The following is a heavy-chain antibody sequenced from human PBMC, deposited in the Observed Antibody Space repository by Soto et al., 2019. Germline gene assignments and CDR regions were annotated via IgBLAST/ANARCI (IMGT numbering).Heavy chain of an antibody. CDR2: IYHRGST. V-gene: IGHV4-30-2*01. J-gene: IGHJ5*02. CDR1: GGSISSGGYS. CDR3: ARWWRYAPLFDP. Sequence: QLQLQESGSGLVKPSQTRSLTCAVSGGSISSGGYSWSWIRQPPGKGLEWIGYIYHRGSTYYNPSLTRRAAISVDRSKTRLALKLSSVTAADTAVYYCARWWRYAPLFDPWCQGTLVTVSS. D-gene: IGHD3-16*01.